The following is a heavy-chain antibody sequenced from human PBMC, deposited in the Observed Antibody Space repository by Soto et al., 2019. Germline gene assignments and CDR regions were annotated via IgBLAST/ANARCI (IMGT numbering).Heavy chain of an antibody. CDR2: ISSSSSTI. D-gene: IGHD3-3*01. Sequence: GESLKISCAASGFTFSSYSMNWVRQAPGKGLEWVSYISSSSSTIYYADSVKGRFTISRDNAKNSLYLQMNSLRAEDTAVYYCARDGDFWSGYETNWFDPWGQGTLVTVSS. V-gene: IGHV3-48*01. J-gene: IGHJ5*02. CDR3: ARDGDFWSGYETNWFDP. CDR1: GFTFSSYS.